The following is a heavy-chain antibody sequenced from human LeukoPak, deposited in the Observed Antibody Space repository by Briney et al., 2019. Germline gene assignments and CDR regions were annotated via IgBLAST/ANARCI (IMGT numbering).Heavy chain of an antibody. Sequence: AAVKVSCKASGYTFTSYGISWVRQAPEQGLEWMGWISAYNGNTNYAQKLQGRVTMTTDTSTSTAYMELRSLRSDDTAVYYCARVSQYYDILTGYYLRYYYYYYMDVWGKGTTVTVSS. CDR2: ISAYNGNT. V-gene: IGHV1-18*01. CDR3: ARVSQYYDILTGYYLRYYYYYYMDV. J-gene: IGHJ6*03. CDR1: GYTFTSYG. D-gene: IGHD3-9*01.